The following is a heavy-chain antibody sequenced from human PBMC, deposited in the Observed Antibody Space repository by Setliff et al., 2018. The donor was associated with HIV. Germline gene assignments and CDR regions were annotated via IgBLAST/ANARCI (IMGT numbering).Heavy chain of an antibody. D-gene: IGHD2-8*01. V-gene: IGHV3-15*01. J-gene: IGHJ4*02. Sequence: GGSLRLSCAGSGFNFKNAWMAWVRQAPGEGLEWVGHMNSKTRGGAPDNAAPVKGRFTISRDDSKNTFYLQMDSLKTEDAAVYYCISLYLGYWGQGALVTVSS. CDR3: ISLYLGY. CDR2: MNSKTRGGAP. CDR1: GFNFKNAW.